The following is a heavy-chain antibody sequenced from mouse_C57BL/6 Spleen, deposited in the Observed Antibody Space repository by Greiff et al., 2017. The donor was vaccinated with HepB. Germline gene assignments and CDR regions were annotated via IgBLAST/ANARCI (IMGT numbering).Heavy chain of an antibody. V-gene: IGHV5-17*01. CDR2: ISSGSSTI. D-gene: IGHD1-1*01. CDR3: AYYYGGLYYAMDY. Sequence: EVKLVESGGGLVKPGGSLKLSCAASGFTFSDYGMHWVRQAPKKGLEWVAYISSGSSTIYYADTVKGRFTISRDNAKNTLFLQMTSLRSEDTAMYYCAYYYGGLYYAMDYWGQGTSVTVSS. J-gene: IGHJ4*01. CDR1: GFTFSDYG.